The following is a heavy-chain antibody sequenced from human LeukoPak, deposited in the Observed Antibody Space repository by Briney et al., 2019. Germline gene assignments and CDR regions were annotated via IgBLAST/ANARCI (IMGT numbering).Heavy chain of an antibody. V-gene: IGHV3-23*01. CDR1: GFTFSSYA. Sequence: GGSLRLSCAASGFTFSSYAMSWVRQAPGKGLEWVSAISGSGGSTYYADSVKGRFPISRDNSKDTLYLPMNSLRAENTAVYYCANIPLYYDSSGYGLDFWGQGTLVTVSS. D-gene: IGHD3-22*01. CDR2: ISGSGGST. J-gene: IGHJ4*02. CDR3: ANIPLYYDSSGYGLDF.